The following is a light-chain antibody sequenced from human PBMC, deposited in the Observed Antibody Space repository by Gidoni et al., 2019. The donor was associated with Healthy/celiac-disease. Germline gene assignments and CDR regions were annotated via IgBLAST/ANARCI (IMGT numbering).Light chain of an antibody. Sequence: QSALTQPASVSGSPGQSITISCTGTSSDVGGYNYVSWYQHHPGKAPKLMIYDVSNRPSGVSNRFSGSKSGNTASLTISGLQAEDEADYYCSSYTSSRYVFGTGTKVTVL. V-gene: IGLV2-14*03. CDR1: SSDVGGYNY. CDR3: SSYTSSRYV. CDR2: DVS. J-gene: IGLJ1*01.